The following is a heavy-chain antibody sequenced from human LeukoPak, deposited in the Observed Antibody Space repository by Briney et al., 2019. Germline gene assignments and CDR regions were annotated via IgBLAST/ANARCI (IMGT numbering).Heavy chain of an antibody. Sequence: GGSLLLSGAASGFTFSSYSMNWVRQAPGKGLEWVSYISSSSSTIYYADSVKGRFTISRDNAKNSLYLQMNSLRAEDTAVYYCARNANYYDSSGDFDYWGQGTLVTVSS. J-gene: IGHJ4*02. CDR2: ISSSSSTI. CDR3: ARNANYYDSSGDFDY. D-gene: IGHD3-22*01. V-gene: IGHV3-48*01. CDR1: GFTFSSYS.